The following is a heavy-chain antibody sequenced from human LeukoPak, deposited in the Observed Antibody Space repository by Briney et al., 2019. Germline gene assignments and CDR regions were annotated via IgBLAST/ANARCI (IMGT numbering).Heavy chain of an antibody. Sequence: LSLTCAVYGGSFSGYYWSWIRQPPGKGLEWVAVISYDGSNKYYADSVKGRFTISRDNSKNTLYLQMNSLRAEDTAVYYCAKDRNEVVATILDYWGQGTLVTVSS. J-gene: IGHJ4*02. CDR2: ISYDGSNK. CDR3: AKDRNEVVATILDY. CDR1: GGSFSGYY. D-gene: IGHD5-12*01. V-gene: IGHV3-30*18.